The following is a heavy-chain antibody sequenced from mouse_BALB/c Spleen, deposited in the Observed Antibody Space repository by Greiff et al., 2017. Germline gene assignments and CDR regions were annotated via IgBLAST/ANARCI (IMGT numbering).Heavy chain of an antibody. CDR3: ARRAVSYYAMDY. CDR2: IYPGSGST. D-gene: IGHD3-3*01. J-gene: IGHJ4*01. V-gene: IGHV1-55*01. Sequence: VQLQQPGAELVKPGTSVKLSCKASGYNFTSYWINWVKLRPGQGLEWIGDIYPGSGSTNYNEKFKSKATLTVDTSSSTAYMQLSSLASEDSALYYCARRAVSYYAMDYWGQGTSVTVSS. CDR1: GYNFTSYW.